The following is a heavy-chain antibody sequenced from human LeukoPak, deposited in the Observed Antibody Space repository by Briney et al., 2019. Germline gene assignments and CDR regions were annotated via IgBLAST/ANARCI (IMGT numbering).Heavy chain of an antibody. CDR3: TTVPVEKYYYDSSGYSSFDY. Sequence: GGSLRLSCAASGLAFTKAWMGGVRQAPGKGLGWVGRIKSKTDGGTTDYAAPVKGRFTISRDDSKNTLYLHTNSLNTEDPAVYYCTTVPVEKYYYDSSGYSSFDYWGQGTLVTVSS. V-gene: IGHV3-15*01. J-gene: IGHJ4*02. D-gene: IGHD3-22*01. CDR1: GLAFTKAW. CDR2: IKSKTDGGTT.